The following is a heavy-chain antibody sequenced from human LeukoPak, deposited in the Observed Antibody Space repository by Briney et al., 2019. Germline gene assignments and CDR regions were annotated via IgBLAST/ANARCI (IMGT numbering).Heavy chain of an antibody. V-gene: IGHV1-2*02. CDR2: INPNSGDT. J-gene: IGHJ6*03. D-gene: IGHD5-24*01. CDR1: GFTFTGNY. CDR3: ARVGSAENRWLQLGYYFYMDV. Sequence: GASVKVSCKSSGFTFTGNYIHWVRQAPGQGLEWMGWINPNSGDTTYAQKFQGRVTTTRATSISTTYMELSSLRSDDTAVYYCARVGSAENRWLQLGYYFYMDVWGKGTTVTISS.